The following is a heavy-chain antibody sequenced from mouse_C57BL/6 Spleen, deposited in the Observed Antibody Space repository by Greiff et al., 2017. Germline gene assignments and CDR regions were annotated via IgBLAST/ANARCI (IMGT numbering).Heavy chain of an antibody. V-gene: IGHV1-52*01. J-gene: IGHJ4*01. D-gene: IGHD1-1*01. CDR3: ASNYDGSGDEGGAMDY. CDR1: GFTFNSYW. CDR2: IDPSDSET. Sequence: QVQLQQPGAELVRPGSSVKLSCKASGFTFNSYWMHWVKQRPLQGLEWIGNIDPSDSETHYPQKFKDKATLTVDKSSSTAYMQLSSLTSEDSAVYYGASNYDGSGDEGGAMDYWGQGTSGTVSS.